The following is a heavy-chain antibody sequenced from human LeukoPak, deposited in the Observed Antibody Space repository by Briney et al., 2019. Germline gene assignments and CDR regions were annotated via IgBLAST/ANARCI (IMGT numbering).Heavy chain of an antibody. Sequence: ASVKVSCKVSGYTLTELSMHWVRQAPGKGLEWMGGFDPEDGETIYAQKFQGRVTMTEDTSTDTAYMELSSLRSEDTAVYYCATDFGVGLAFDYWGQGTLVTVSS. CDR3: ATDFGVGLAFDY. V-gene: IGHV1-24*01. D-gene: IGHD3-3*01. J-gene: IGHJ4*02. CDR2: FDPEDGET. CDR1: GYTLTELS.